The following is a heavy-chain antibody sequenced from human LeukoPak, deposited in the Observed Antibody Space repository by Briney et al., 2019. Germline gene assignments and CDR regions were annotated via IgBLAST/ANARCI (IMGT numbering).Heavy chain of an antibody. V-gene: IGHV3-23*01. CDR3: AKTTTGYSSGRYPAWPIDY. CDR1: GFTFGSYA. CDR2: IFGSGGSA. D-gene: IGHD2-15*01. Sequence: PRGSLRLSCAASGFTFGSYAMYGVRQAPGKVLEWVSGIFGSGGSAHYADSVKGRFTISRDNSKNTVYLQMDSLRAEDTAIYYCAKTTTGYSSGRYPAWPIDYWGQGTLVTVSS. J-gene: IGHJ4*02.